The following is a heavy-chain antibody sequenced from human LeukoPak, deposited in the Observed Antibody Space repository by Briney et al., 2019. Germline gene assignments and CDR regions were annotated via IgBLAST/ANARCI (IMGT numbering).Heavy chain of an antibody. V-gene: IGHV4-34*01. CDR1: GGSFSGYY. Sequence: ETLSLTCAVYGGSFSGYYWSWIRQPPGKGLEWIGEINHSGSTNYNPSLKSRVTISVDTSKNQFSLKLSSVTAADTAVYYCARHYGDTGWFDPWGQGTLVTVSS. CDR2: INHSGST. CDR3: ARHYGDTGWFDP. D-gene: IGHD4-17*01. J-gene: IGHJ5*02.